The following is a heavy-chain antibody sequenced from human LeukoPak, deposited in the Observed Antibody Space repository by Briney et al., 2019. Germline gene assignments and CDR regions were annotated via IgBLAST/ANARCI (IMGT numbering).Heavy chain of an antibody. Sequence: ASVKVSCKASGYTFTTYYMHWVRQAPGQGLEWMGIINPSGGSTSNAQKFQGRVTMTRDTSTSTVYMELSSLRSEDTAVYYCAKDKHITRPDYGMDVWGQGTTVTVSS. CDR1: GYTFTTYY. V-gene: IGHV1-46*01. D-gene: IGHD3-3*01. J-gene: IGHJ6*02. CDR3: AKDKHITRPDYGMDV. CDR2: INPSGGST.